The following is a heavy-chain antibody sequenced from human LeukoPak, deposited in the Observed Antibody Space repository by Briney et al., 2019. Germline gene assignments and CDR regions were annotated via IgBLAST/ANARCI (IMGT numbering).Heavy chain of an antibody. D-gene: IGHD2-15*01. J-gene: IGHJ4*02. CDR2: IIPIFGTP. CDR1: VGTFRSYA. CDR3: ARDIWGDCSGGRCYQ. V-gene: IGHV1-69*13. Sequence: SVKVSCKASVGTFRSYAFSWIRQAPGQGLEWMGNIIPIFGTPKYAQKFQGRVTISADESTATAYMELSSLRSDDTAMYYCARDIWGDCSGGRCYQWGQGTLVTVSS.